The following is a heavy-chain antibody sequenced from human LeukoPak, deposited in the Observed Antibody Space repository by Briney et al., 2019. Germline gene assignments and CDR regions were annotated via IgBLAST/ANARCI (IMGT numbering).Heavy chain of an antibody. D-gene: IGHD1-26*01. CDR3: ARQRHIEWELLYYFDY. V-gene: IGHV4-38-2*02. CDR2: IYHSGST. J-gene: IGHJ4*02. CDR1: GYSISSGYY. Sequence: SETLSLTCTVSGYSISSGYYWGWIRQPPGKGLEWIGTIYHSGSTYYNPSLKSRVTISVDTSKNQFSLKLTSVTATDTAVYYCARQRHIEWELLYYFDYWGQGTLVTVSS.